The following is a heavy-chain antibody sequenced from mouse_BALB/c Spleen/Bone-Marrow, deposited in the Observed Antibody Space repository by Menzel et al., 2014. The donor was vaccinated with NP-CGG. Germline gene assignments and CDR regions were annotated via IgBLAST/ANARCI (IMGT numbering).Heavy chain of an antibody. CDR1: GFTFTDYY. J-gene: IGHJ4*01. CDR3: ARDDAMDY. CDR2: IRNKANGYTT. Sequence: EVHLVESGGGLVQPGGSLRLSCAPSGFTFTDYYMSWVRQPPGKALEWLGFIRNKANGYTTEYSASVKGRFTVSRDNSQSILYLQMNTLRAEDSATYYCARDDAMDYWGQGTSVTVSS. V-gene: IGHV7-3*02.